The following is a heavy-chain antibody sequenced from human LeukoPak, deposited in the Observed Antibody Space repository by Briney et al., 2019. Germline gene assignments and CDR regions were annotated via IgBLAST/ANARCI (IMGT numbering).Heavy chain of an antibody. V-gene: IGHV3-23*01. CDR3: AKVLNYYGSGYFDY. J-gene: IGHJ4*02. Sequence: GGSLRLSCAAYGFTFSSYAMSWVRPAPGKGLEWVSAIRGSGGSTHYADTVKGRCTISRDNSKNTLYLQMNSLRAEDTAVYYCAKVLNYYGSGYFDYWGQGTLVTVSS. CDR2: IRGSGGST. D-gene: IGHD3-10*01. CDR1: GFTFSSYA.